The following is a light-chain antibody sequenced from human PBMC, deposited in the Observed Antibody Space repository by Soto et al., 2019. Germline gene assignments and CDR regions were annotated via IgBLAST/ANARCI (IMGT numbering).Light chain of an antibody. CDR3: QQRSNWPRT. CDR1: QSVTSN. Sequence: EVVMMQSPGAVSVSPGERATLSCMASQSVTSNVAWYQQKPGQAPRLLIYRASARATGVPARFSGSGSGTEFTLTISSLEPEDFAVYYCQQRSNWPRTFGQGTTV. J-gene: IGKJ1*01. V-gene: IGKV3-15*01. CDR2: RAS.